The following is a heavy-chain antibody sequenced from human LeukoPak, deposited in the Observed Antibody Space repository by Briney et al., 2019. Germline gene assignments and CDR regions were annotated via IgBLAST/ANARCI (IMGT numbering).Heavy chain of an antibody. J-gene: IGHJ2*01. D-gene: IGHD3-10*01. CDR1: GGTFSSYA. V-gene: IGHV1-69*01. CDR2: IIPIFGTA. CDR3: AGGHLRGDGPAWYFDL. Sequence: SVKVSCKASGGTFSSYAISWVRQAPGQGLEWMGGIIPIFGTANYAQKFQGRVTITADESTSTAYMELSSLRSEDTAVYYCAGGHLRGDGPAWYFDLWGRGTLATVSS.